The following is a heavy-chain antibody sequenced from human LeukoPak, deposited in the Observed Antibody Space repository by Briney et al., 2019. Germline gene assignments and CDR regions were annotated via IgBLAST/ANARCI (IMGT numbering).Heavy chain of an antibody. Sequence: SETLSLTCALSSYSISSDYYWGSIRQPPGKGLEWIGSMYHSGSTYYNPSLKSRVTISVDTSKNQFSLKLNSVTAADTAVYYCARDQNLEYTWNEPTFDYWGQGTLVTVSS. CDR3: ARDQNLEYTWNEPTFDY. J-gene: IGHJ4*02. CDR1: SYSISSDYY. CDR2: MYHSGST. D-gene: IGHD1-1*01. V-gene: IGHV4-38-2*02.